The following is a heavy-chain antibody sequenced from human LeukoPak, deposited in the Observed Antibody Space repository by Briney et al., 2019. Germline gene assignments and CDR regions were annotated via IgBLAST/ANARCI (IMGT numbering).Heavy chain of an antibody. D-gene: IGHD6-6*01. CDR1: GFTFSSYW. J-gene: IGHJ4*02. CDR2: INSDGSST. CDR3: ARGFGGSSSLGY. Sequence: QPGGSLRLSCAASGFTFSSYWMHWVRHAPGKGLVWVSRINSDGSSTSYADSVKGRFTISRDNARNTLYLQMNSLRAEDTAVYYCARGFGGSSSLGYWGQGTLVTVSS. V-gene: IGHV3-74*01.